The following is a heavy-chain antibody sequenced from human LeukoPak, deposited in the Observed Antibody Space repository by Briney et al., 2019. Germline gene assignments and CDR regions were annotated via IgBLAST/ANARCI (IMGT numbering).Heavy chain of an antibody. V-gene: IGHV3-11*06. D-gene: IGHD3-16*01. CDR2: ISSSSSYT. CDR3: ASTGGGYYFDY. J-gene: IGHJ4*02. CDR1: GFTFSDYY. Sequence: GGSLRLSCAASGFTFSDYYMSWIRQAPGKGLERVSYISSSSSYTNYADSVKGRFTISRDNAKNSLYLQMNSLRAEDTAVYYCASTGGGYYFDYWGQGTLVTVSS.